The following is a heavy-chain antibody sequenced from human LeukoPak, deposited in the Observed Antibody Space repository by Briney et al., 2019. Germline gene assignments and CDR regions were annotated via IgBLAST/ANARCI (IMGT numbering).Heavy chain of an antibody. CDR1: GFTFSTYA. D-gene: IGHD2-15*01. CDR3: VRDNPRCCGVVPANIDDY. J-gene: IGHJ4*02. Sequence: PGGSLRLSCTAAGFTFSTYAMGWARQAPGKGLEWVSYINGSSSPIYYADSVRGRFTISRDNAKNSLYLQMNSLRAEDTAVYYCVRDNPRCCGVVPANIDDYWGQGTLVTVSS. V-gene: IGHV3-48*01. CDR2: INGSSSPI.